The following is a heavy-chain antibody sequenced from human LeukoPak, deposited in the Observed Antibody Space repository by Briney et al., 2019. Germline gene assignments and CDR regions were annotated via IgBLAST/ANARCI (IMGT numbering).Heavy chain of an antibody. Sequence: PGGSLGLSCAASGFTFSSYSMNWVRQAPGKGLGWVSSISSSSSYIYYADSVKGRFTISRDNAKNSLYLQMNSLRAEDTAVYYCARQLGGSSGYYFDYWGQGTLVTVSS. CDR1: GFTFSSYS. J-gene: IGHJ4*02. CDR2: ISSSSSYI. D-gene: IGHD3-22*01. V-gene: IGHV3-21*01. CDR3: ARQLGGSSGYYFDY.